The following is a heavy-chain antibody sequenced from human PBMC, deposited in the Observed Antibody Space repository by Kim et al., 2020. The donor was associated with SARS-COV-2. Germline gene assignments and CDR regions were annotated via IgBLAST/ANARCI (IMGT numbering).Heavy chain of an antibody. J-gene: IGHJ3*01. V-gene: IGHV1-8*01. D-gene: IGHD3-16*02. Sequence: ASVKVSCKAAGYIFTNYDINWVRQAPGQGLEWMGWTSLYSTNTEYSQKFQGRVTMTTDTSINTAYMELRSLRSDDTAVYYCARGHRTCIVGACLRSGGFD. CDR3: ARGHRTCIVGACLRSGGFD. CDR2: TSLYSTNT. CDR1: GYIFTNYD.